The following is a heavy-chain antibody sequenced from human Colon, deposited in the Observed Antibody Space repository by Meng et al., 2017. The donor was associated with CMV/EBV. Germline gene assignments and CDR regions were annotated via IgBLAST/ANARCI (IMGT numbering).Heavy chain of an antibody. CDR2: MNPNSGTT. V-gene: IGHV1-8*02. CDR1: GYTVTNYD. CDR3: ATGGRGFGSWFDP. D-gene: IGHD3-10*01. J-gene: IGHJ5*02. Sequence: KAHGYTVTNYDINWVRQAPGQGLEWMGWMNPNSGTTGYAQKFQGRITMTWNTSIITAYLDLSSLRSEDTAVYYCATGGRGFGSWFDPWGQGTLVTVSS.